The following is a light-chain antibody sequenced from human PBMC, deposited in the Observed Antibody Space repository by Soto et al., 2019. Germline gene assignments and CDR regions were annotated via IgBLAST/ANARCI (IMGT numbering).Light chain of an antibody. CDR3: QQYVSSLWT. CDR2: GVS. CDR1: QSVSSSY. J-gene: IGKJ1*01. V-gene: IGKV3-20*01. Sequence: EIVLTQSPGTLSLSPGERATLSCRASQSVSSSYLAWYQQKPGQGPRLLIYGVSSRATGIPDRFSGSGSGTEFTLSISRLEPEDFAVYYCQQYVSSLWTFGQVTTVEI.